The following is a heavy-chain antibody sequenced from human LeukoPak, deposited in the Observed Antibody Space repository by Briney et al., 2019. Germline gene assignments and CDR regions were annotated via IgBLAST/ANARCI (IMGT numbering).Heavy chain of an antibody. CDR3: ARDLTREDSYYYGMDV. CDR1: GGSISSGDYY. Sequence: SETLSPTCTVSGGSISSGDYYWSWIRQPPGKGLEWIGYIYYSGSTYYNPSLKSRVTISVDTSKNQFSLKLSSVTAADTAVYYCARDLTREDSYYYGMDVWGKGTTVPVSS. V-gene: IGHV4-30-4*01. CDR2: IYYSGST. J-gene: IGHJ6*04.